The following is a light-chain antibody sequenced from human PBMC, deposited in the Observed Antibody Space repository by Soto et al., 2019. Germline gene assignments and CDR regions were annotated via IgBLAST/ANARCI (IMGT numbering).Light chain of an antibody. Sequence: EIVLTQSPGTLSLSPGERATLSCRASQSVDSNYLAWYQQNPSQAPRLLIYAASSRATGIPDRFSGGGSGTDFTLTISRLEPEDFAVYYCQQYGGSFLTFGQGTRLEIK. V-gene: IGKV3-20*01. CDR1: QSVDSNY. CDR2: AAS. CDR3: QQYGGSFLT. J-gene: IGKJ5*01.